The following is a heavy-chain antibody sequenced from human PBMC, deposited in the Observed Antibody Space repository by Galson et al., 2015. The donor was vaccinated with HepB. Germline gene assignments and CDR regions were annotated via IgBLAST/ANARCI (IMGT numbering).Heavy chain of an antibody. V-gene: IGHV1-46*01. Sequence: SVKVSCKASGYTFTSYYMHWVRQAPGQGLEWMGIINPSGGSTSYAQKFQGRVTMTRDTSTSTVYMELSSLRSEDTAVYYCARDLDYNEAAGGYFDYWGQGTLVTVSS. J-gene: IGHJ4*02. CDR2: INPSGGST. D-gene: IGHD6-13*01. CDR3: ARDLDYNEAAGGYFDY. CDR1: GYTFTSYY.